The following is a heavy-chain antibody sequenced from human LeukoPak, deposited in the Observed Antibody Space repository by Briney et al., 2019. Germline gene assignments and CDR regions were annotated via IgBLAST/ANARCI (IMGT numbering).Heavy chain of an antibody. V-gene: IGHV4-30-2*01. D-gene: IGHD3-9*01. J-gene: IGHJ4*02. CDR1: GGSISSGGYS. Sequence: SQTLSLTCAVSGGSISSGGYSWSWIRQPPGKCPEWIGYIYHSGGTYYNPALKSRVTISIDRSKNQFSLKLSSVTAADTAVYFCKKKPEYDILTGFDYWGQGTLVTVSS. CDR2: IYHSGGT. CDR3: KKKPEYDILTGFDY.